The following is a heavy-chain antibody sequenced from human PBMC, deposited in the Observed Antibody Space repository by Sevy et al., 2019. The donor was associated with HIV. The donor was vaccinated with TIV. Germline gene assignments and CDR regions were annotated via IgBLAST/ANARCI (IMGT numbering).Heavy chain of an antibody. CDR2: ISSSGSSI. Sequence: GGSLRLSCAGSGFTFSSYEMNWVRQAPGKGLEWISKISSSGSSIYYADSVKGRFTIARDNAKNSLNLQMNSLRAEDTALYYCARNGGAYDTGFDPWGQGTLVTVSS. D-gene: IGHD3-22*01. CDR3: ARNGGAYDTGFDP. J-gene: IGHJ5*02. CDR1: GFTFSSYE. V-gene: IGHV3-48*03.